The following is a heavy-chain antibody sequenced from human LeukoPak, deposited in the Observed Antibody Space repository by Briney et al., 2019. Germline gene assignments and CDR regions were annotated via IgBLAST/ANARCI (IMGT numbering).Heavy chain of an antibody. CDR2: ISGSGGST. J-gene: IGHJ4*02. CDR1: GFTFSSYA. Sequence: PGGSLRLSCAASGFTFSSYAISWVRQAPGKGLEWVSAISGSGGSTYYADSVKGGFTISRANSKNTLYLQMNSLRAEDAAVYYCAKDLLGYDYCDYWGQGTLVTVSS. V-gene: IGHV3-23*01. D-gene: IGHD3-22*01. CDR3: AKDLLGYDYCDY.